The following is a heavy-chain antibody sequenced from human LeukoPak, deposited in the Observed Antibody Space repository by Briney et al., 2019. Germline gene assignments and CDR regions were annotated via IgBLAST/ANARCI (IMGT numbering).Heavy chain of an antibody. CDR3: AREGDYYDSSGYYVVDY. J-gene: IGHJ4*02. V-gene: IGHV4-61*01. Sequence: SETLSLTCAVSGYSISSSYYWSWIRQPPGKGLEWIGYIYYSGSTNYNPSLKSRVTISVDTSKNQFSLKLSSVTAADTAVYYCAREGDYYDSSGYYVVDYWGQGTLVTVSS. CDR2: IYYSGST. CDR1: GYSISSSYY. D-gene: IGHD3-22*01.